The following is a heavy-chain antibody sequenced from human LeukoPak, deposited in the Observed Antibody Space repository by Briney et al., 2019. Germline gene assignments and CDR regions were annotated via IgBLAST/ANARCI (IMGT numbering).Heavy chain of an antibody. CDR3: ARHSGYENAFDI. Sequence: GSLRLSCAASGFSVSGNYMSWIRQPPGKGLEWIGYIYYSGSTNYNPSLKSRVTISVDTSKNQFSLKLSSVTAADTAVYYCARHSGYENAFDIWGQGTMVTVSS. CDR2: IYYSGST. J-gene: IGHJ3*02. V-gene: IGHV4-59*08. D-gene: IGHD5-12*01. CDR1: GFSVSGNY.